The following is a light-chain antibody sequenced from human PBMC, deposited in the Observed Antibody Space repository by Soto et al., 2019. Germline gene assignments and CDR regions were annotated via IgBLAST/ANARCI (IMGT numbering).Light chain of an antibody. J-gene: IGLJ1*01. Sequence: QSALTQPASVSGSPGQSITISCTGTGSDSENYNLVSWYQQHPGKAPKLMIYEANKRPSGISNRFSGSKSGNTASLTISGLRAEDEAEYYCCSYAGTSTYVFGTGTKLTVL. CDR3: CSYAGTSTYV. CDR2: EAN. CDR1: GSDSENYNL. V-gene: IGLV2-23*01.